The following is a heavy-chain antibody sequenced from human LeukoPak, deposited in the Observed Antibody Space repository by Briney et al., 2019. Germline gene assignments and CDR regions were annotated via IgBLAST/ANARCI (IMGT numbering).Heavy chain of an antibody. D-gene: IGHD4-17*01. Sequence: SETLSLTCTVSGGSISSYYWSWLRQPPGKGLEWIGYIYYSGSTNYNPSLKSRVTISVDTSKNQFSLKLSSVTAADTAVYYCARTDYGEGPYYFDYWGQGTLVTVSS. J-gene: IGHJ4*02. CDR3: ARTDYGEGPYYFDY. CDR1: GGSISSYY. CDR2: IYYSGST. V-gene: IGHV4-59*08.